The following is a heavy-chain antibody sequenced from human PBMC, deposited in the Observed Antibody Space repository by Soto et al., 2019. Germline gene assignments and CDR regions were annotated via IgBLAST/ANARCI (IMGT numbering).Heavy chain of an antibody. CDR3: ARVWQWPNGLDY. CDR1: GFTFSTNG. V-gene: IGHV3-30*03. D-gene: IGHD6-19*01. J-gene: IGHJ4*02. Sequence: QVQLVECGGGVVQPGRSLRLSCAASGFTFSTNGMHWVRQAPGKGLEWVAVIAYDGSNTYYADSVKGRFTISRDNSKNTLYLVMNSLRPEDTAVYYCARVWQWPNGLDYWGQGTLVTVSS. CDR2: IAYDGSNT.